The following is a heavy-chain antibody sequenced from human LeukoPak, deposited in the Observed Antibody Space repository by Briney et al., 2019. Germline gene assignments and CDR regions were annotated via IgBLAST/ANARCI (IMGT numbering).Heavy chain of an antibody. CDR2: IYSGGST. CDR3: ARDPPGIAASVSGG. J-gene: IGHJ4*02. V-gene: IGHV3-53*01. D-gene: IGHD6-13*01. Sequence: GGSLRLSCKASGFTVSNNYMNWVRQAPGKGLEWVALIYSGGSTQYADSVKGRFTISRDNSRNTLYLQMSSLRVENTAVYYCARDPPGIAASVSGGWGQGILVTVSS. CDR1: GFTVSNNY.